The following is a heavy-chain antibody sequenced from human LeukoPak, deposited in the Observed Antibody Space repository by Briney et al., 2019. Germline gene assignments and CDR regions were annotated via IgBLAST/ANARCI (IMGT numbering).Heavy chain of an antibody. CDR2: IYTSGST. D-gene: IGHD1-26*01. V-gene: IGHV4-61*02. Sequence: SETLSLTCTVSGGSISSGSYYWSWIRQPAGKGLEWIGRIYTSGSTNYNPSLKSRVTISVDTSKNQFSLKLSSVTAADTAVYYCARAPEGGARCYFDYWGQGTLVTVSS. CDR1: GGSISSGSYY. CDR3: ARAPEGGARCYFDY. J-gene: IGHJ4*02.